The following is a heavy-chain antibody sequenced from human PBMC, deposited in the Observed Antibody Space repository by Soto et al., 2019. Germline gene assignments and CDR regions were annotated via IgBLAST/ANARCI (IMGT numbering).Heavy chain of an antibody. Sequence: ASVKVSCKASGDTFTANYIHWVRQAPGQPLEWLGWISLYSDGTNYAQKFQGRVSMTTDTSTTTAYMELRSLRSDDTAVYYCARVVPGAEAWFGPWGQGTLVTVSS. J-gene: IGHJ5*02. D-gene: IGHD2-2*01. CDR2: ISLYSDGT. CDR1: GDTFTANY. CDR3: ARVVPGAEAWFGP. V-gene: IGHV1-2*02.